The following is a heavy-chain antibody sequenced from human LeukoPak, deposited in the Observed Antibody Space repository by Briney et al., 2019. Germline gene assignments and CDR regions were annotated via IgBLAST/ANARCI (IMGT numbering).Heavy chain of an antibody. D-gene: IGHD3-22*01. J-gene: IGHJ3*02. CDR1: GYTFSSYA. CDR2: IIPIFGTA. V-gene: IGHV1-69*05. Sequence: SVKVSCKASGYTFSSYAISWVRQAPGQGLEWMGRIIPIFGTANYAQKFQGRVTITTDESTSTAYMELSSPRSEDTAVYYCARAYSSGYSHDAFDIWGQGTMVTVSS. CDR3: ARAYSSGYSHDAFDI.